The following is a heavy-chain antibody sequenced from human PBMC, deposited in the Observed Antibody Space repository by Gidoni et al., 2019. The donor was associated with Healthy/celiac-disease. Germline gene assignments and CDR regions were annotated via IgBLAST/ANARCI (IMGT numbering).Heavy chain of an antibody. CDR1: GFTLSSYA. D-gene: IGHD6-13*01. CDR3: AKDLSAGSQGSSWYNWFDP. J-gene: IGHJ5*02. Sequence: EVQLLESGGGLVQPGGSLRLSCAASGFTLSSYAMSWVRQAPGKGLEWVSAISGSGGSTYYADSVKGRFTISRDNSKNTLYLQMNSLRAEDTAVYYCAKDLSAGSQGSSWYNWFDPWGQGTLVTVSS. V-gene: IGHV3-23*01. CDR2: ISGSGGST.